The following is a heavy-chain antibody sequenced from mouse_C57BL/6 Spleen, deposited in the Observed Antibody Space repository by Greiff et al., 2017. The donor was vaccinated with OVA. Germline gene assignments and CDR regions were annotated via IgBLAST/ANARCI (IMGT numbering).Heavy chain of an antibody. CDR1: GYTFTSYW. CDR2: IDPSDSYT. Sequence: VQLQQPGAELVRPGTSVKLSCKASGYTFTSYWMHWVKQRPGQGLEWIGVIDPSDSYTNYNQKFKGKATLTVDTSSSPAYMQLSSLTSEDSAIYYCARGEEYDYDYAMDYWGQGTSVTVSS. J-gene: IGHJ4*01. V-gene: IGHV1-59*01. CDR3: ARGEEYDYDYAMDY. D-gene: IGHD2-4*01.